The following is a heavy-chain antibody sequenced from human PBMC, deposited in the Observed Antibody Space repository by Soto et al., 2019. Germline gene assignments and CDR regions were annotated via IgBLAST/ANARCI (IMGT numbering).Heavy chain of an antibody. CDR1: GGSISSGDYY. D-gene: IGHD6-6*01. CDR3: ARVGAWASRRWNWFDP. V-gene: IGHV4-30-4*01. CDR2: IYYSGST. Sequence: SETLSLTCTVSGGSISSGDYYWSWIRQPPGKGLEWIGYIYYSGSTYYNPSLKSRVTISVDTSKNQFSLKLSSVTAADTAVYYCARVGAWASRRWNWFDPWGQGTLVTVSS. J-gene: IGHJ5*02.